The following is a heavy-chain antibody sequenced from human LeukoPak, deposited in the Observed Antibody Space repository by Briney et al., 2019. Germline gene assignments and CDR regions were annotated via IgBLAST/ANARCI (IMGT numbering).Heavy chain of an antibody. Sequence: ASVKVSCKASGYTFTSYDINWVRQATGQGLEWMGWMNPNSGNTGYAQKFQGRVTMTRNTSISTAYMELSSLRSEDTAVYYCAKYVEHYYDSSGYYLSDYWGQGTLVTVSS. V-gene: IGHV1-8*01. CDR2: MNPNSGNT. D-gene: IGHD3-22*01. CDR3: AKYVEHYYDSSGYYLSDY. J-gene: IGHJ4*02. CDR1: GYTFTSYD.